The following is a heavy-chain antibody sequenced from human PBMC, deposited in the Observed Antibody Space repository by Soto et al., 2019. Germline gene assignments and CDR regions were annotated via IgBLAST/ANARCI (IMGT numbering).Heavy chain of an antibody. CDR2: TRNKAERYTT. CDR3: VRGYHSFDI. CDR1: GFTFSNHY. V-gene: IGHV3-72*01. D-gene: IGHD2-2*01. Sequence: EVLLVESGGGLVQPGGSLTLSCAVSGFTFSNHYMDWVRQAPGKGLEWVGRTRNKAERYTTDYAASVKGRFTISRDESRNSFYVQMNSLRTEDTAVYYCVRGYHSFDIWGQGTRVTVSS. J-gene: IGHJ3*02.